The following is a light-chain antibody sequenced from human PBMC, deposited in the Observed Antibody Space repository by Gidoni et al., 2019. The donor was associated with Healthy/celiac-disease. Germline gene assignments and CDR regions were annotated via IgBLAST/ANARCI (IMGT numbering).Light chain of an antibody. J-gene: IGKJ2*01. CDR2: DAS. CDR1: QSISSY. V-gene: IGKV1-39*01. Sequence: DIQLTQSPSSLSASVGDRVTIICRASQSISSYLNWYQQKPGKAPKLLIYDASSLQSGVPSRFSGSGSGTDFTLTISSLQPEDFATYYCQQSYSTQYTFGQGTKLEIK. CDR3: QQSYSTQYT.